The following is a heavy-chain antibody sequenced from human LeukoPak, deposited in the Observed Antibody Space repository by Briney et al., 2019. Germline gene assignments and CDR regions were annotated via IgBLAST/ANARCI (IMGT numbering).Heavy chain of an antibody. V-gene: IGHV4-61*01. J-gene: IGHJ4*02. CDR1: GGSVSSGSYY. Sequence: SETLFLTCTVSGGSVSSGSYYWSWIRQPPGKGLEWIGNIYYSESTNYNPSLKSRVTISVDTSKNQFSLKLSSVTAADTAVYYCARLKTLGGTVGFDYWGQGTLVTVSS. D-gene: IGHD1-26*01. CDR2: IYYSEST. CDR3: ARLKTLGGTVGFDY.